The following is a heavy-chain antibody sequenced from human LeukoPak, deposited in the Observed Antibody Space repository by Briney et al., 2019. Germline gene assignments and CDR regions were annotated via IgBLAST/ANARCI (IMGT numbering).Heavy chain of an antibody. Sequence: SETLSLTCAVYGGSFSGYYWSWIRQPAGKGLEWIGRIYTSGSTNYNPSLKSRVTMSVDTSKNQFSLKLSSVTAADTAVYYCARGYYGSGSYLGNYYYYYMDVWGKGTTVTISS. CDR2: IYTSGST. V-gene: IGHV4-59*10. D-gene: IGHD3-10*01. CDR3: ARGYYGSGSYLGNYYYYYMDV. CDR1: GGSFSGYY. J-gene: IGHJ6*03.